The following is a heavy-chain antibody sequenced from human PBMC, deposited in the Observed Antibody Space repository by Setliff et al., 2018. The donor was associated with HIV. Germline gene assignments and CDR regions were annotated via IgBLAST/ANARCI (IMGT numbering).Heavy chain of an antibody. V-gene: IGHV4-61*02. J-gene: IGHJ6*02. D-gene: IGHD3-16*01. CDR1: GGSISSGSFY. Sequence: SETLSLTCTVSGGSISSGSFYWSWMRQPAGKRLEWIGRIYTSGSTNYNPSLKSRVTISVDTSKNQFSLKLSSVTAADTAVYFCARDWAAPYYYGMDVWGPGTTVTVSS. CDR2: IYTSGST. CDR3: ARDWAAPYYYGMDV.